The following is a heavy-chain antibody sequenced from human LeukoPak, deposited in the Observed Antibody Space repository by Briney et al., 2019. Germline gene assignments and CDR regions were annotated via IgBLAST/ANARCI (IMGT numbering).Heavy chain of an antibody. J-gene: IGHJ4*02. CDR2: INNDGSST. V-gene: IGHV3-74*01. Sequence: PGGSLKLSCAASGFTFSSYWMHWVRQAPGKGLEWVSRINNDGSSTTYADSVKGRFTISRDNAKNTLFLQMNSLRAEDTAVYYCVRDLELVYYDTSAYEYWGQGNLVTVSS. CDR3: VRDLELVYYDTSAYEY. CDR1: GFTFSSYW. D-gene: IGHD3-22*01.